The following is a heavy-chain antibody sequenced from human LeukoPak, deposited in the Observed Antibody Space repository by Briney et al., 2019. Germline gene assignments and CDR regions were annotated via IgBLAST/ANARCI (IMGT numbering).Heavy chain of an antibody. Sequence: SETLSLTCTVSGGSISSYYWSWIRQPSGKGLEWIGYIYYSGSTNYNPSLKSRVTISVDTSKNQFSLKLSSVTAADTAVYYCASSDVVVSSVSFDYWGQGTLVTVSS. D-gene: IGHD3-22*01. CDR2: IYYSGST. J-gene: IGHJ4*02. CDR3: ASSDVVVSSVSFDY. CDR1: GGSISSYY. V-gene: IGHV4-59*01.